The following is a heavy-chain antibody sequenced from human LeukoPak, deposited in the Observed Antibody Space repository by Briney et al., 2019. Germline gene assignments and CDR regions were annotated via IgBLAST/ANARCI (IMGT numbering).Heavy chain of an antibody. D-gene: IGHD6-19*01. Sequence: SETLSLTCAVYGGSFSGYYWSWIRRPPGKGLEWIGEINHSGSTNYNPSLKSRVTISVDTSKNQFSLKLSSVTAADTAVYYCARGVQEWLVLAIRLGVYYFNYWGQGTLVTVSS. CDR2: INHSGST. CDR3: ARGVQEWLVLAIRLGVYYFNY. V-gene: IGHV4-34*01. CDR1: GGSFSGYY. J-gene: IGHJ4*02.